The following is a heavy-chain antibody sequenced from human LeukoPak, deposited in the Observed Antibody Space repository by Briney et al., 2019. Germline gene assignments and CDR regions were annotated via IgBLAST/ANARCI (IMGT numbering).Heavy chain of an antibody. CDR2: INHSGST. CDR3: ARRDGYKSYYFDY. Sequence: PSETLSLTCAVYGGSFSGFYWRWIRQPPGKGLEGIGEINHSGSTNYNPSLKSRVTISVDTSKNQFSLKLSSVTAADTAVYYCARRDGYKSYYFDYWGQGTLVTVSS. CDR1: GGSFSGFY. V-gene: IGHV4-34*01. J-gene: IGHJ4*02. D-gene: IGHD5-24*01.